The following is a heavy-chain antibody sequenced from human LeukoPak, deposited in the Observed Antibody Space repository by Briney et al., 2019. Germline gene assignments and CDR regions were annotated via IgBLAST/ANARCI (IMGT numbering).Heavy chain of an antibody. V-gene: IGHV3-66*04. CDR3: TRLRGGSYSFDP. CDR1: GFTVSSNY. J-gene: IGHJ5*02. CDR2: IYSDGST. D-gene: IGHD1-26*01. Sequence: GGSLRLSCAASGFTVSSNYMSWVRQAPGKGLEWVPVIYSDGSTYYADSVKGRFTTSRDNSKNTLYLQMNSLRAEDTAMYYCTRLRGGSYSFDPWGQGTLVTVSS.